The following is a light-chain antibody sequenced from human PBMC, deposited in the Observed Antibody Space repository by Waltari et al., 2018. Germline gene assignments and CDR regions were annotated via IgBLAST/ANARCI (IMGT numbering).Light chain of an antibody. CDR3: CSYAGIWV. V-gene: IGLV2-11*01. J-gene: IGLJ3*02. Sequence: QSARTHPRPVSGPPGQSATVSGAGTGRDVGDFNSVSWYQQPPGQPPKLVIFDVTKPPSGVPDRFSGSTSGTSASLTVSGLQAEDEADYYCCSYAGIWVFGGGTKLTVL. CDR2: DVT. CDR1: GRDVGDFNS.